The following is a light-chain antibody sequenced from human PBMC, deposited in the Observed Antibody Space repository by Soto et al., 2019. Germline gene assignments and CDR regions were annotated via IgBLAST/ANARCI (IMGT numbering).Light chain of an antibody. CDR3: TSSTSDSLYV. CDR2: GNS. Sequence: QSVLTQPPSVSGAPGQRVTISCTGSSSNIGAGYDVHWYQQLPGTAPKLLIYGNSNRPSGVPDRFSGSKSGTSASLAITGLQAEDEADYFCTSSTSDSLYVFGSGTKLTVL. CDR1: SSNIGAGYD. V-gene: IGLV1-40*01. J-gene: IGLJ1*01.